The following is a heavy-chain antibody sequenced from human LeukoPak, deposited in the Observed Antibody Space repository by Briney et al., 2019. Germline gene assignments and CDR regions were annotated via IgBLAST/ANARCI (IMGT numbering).Heavy chain of an antibody. CDR2: ISGGGDGA. CDR3: AKRALGHGYGTLDY. V-gene: IGHV3-23*01. D-gene: IGHD5-18*01. CDR1: GVSSRMNT. J-gene: IGHJ4*02. Sequence: GGSLRLSCVQPGVSSRMNTLYWVRQAPGKGLEWVSTISGGGDGALYADSVKGRFTISRDNSKNTLFLQMNSLRAEDTAVYYCAKRALGHGYGTLDYWGQGTLVTVSS.